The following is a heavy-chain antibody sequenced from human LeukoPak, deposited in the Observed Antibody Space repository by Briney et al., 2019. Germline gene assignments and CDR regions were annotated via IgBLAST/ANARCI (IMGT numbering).Heavy chain of an antibody. CDR1: GYTFTGYY. Sequence: ASVKVSCKASGYTFTGYYMHWVRQAPGQGLEWMGWINPNSGGTNYAQKFQGRVTMTRDTSISTAYMELSRLRSDDTAVYYCARGLVRWLADYYCYYGMDVWGQGTTVTVSS. J-gene: IGHJ6*02. CDR2: INPNSGGT. D-gene: IGHD6-19*01. V-gene: IGHV1-2*02. CDR3: ARGLVRWLADYYCYYGMDV.